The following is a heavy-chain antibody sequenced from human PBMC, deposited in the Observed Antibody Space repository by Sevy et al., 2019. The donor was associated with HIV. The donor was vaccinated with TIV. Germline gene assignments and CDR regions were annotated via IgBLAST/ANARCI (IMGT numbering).Heavy chain of an antibody. CDR3: AREGSTWAGWFDP. J-gene: IGHJ5*02. V-gene: IGHV4-61*02. Sequence: SETLSLTCTVSGGSISSGNYYWSWIRQPAGKGLEWIGRIYTSGTTNYNPSLKSRVTISVDTSKNQFSLKLSSVTATDTAVYYCAREGSTWAGWFDPWGQGTLVPSPQ. CDR2: IYTSGTT. D-gene: IGHD6-13*01. CDR1: GGSISSGNYY.